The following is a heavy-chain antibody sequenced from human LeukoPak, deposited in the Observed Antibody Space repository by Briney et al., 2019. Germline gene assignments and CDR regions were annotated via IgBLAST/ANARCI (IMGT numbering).Heavy chain of an antibody. D-gene: IGHD6-6*01. J-gene: IGHJ4*02. Sequence: SETLSLTCTVSGGSISSSSYYWGWIRQPPGKGLECIGSIYYSGSTYYNPSLKSRVTISVDTSKNQFSLKLSSVTAADTAVYYCASDIAARDNFDYWGQGTLVTVSS. V-gene: IGHV4-39*01. CDR1: GGSISSSSYY. CDR2: IYYSGST. CDR3: ASDIAARDNFDY.